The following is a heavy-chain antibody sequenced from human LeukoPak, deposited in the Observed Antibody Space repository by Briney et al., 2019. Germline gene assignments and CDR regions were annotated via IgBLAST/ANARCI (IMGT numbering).Heavy chain of an antibody. V-gene: IGHV4-34*01. J-gene: IGHJ5*02. D-gene: IGHD3-16*01. CDR2: VYYSEST. Sequence: SETLSLTCAVYGGSFSGYYWSWIRQPPGKGLEWIGHVYYSESTKYSPSLKSRVTISVDTSKNQFSLKLTSVNAGDTAIYYCARGGWGWFDPWGQGTLVTVSS. CDR3: ARGGWGWFDP. CDR1: GGSFSGYY.